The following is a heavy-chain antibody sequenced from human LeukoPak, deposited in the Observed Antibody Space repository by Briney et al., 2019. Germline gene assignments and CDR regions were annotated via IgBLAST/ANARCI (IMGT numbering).Heavy chain of an antibody. Sequence: PSETLTLTCTVSGGSISGSYWSWIRQPPGKGLEWIAFMYYSGRTKHNPSLQSRVTISLDTSMNNLALHLRSVTAADTAVYYCARLLDYDNSGDPDTFDLLGQETMVTVSS. J-gene: IGHJ3*01. CDR2: MYYSGRT. D-gene: IGHD3-22*01. CDR1: GGSISGSY. V-gene: IGHV4-59*01. CDR3: ARLLDYDNSGDPDTFDL.